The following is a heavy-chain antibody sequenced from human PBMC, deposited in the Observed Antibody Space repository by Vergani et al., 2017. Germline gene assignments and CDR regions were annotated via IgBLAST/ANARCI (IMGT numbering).Heavy chain of an antibody. V-gene: IGHV4-30-4*08. Sequence: QVQLQESGPGLVKPSQTLSLTCTVSGGSISSGDYHWSWICQPPGKGPEWIGYIYYSGSTYYNPSLKSRVTISVDTSKNQFSLKLSSVTAADTAVYHCARASGSYPYYYGMDVWGQGTTVTVSS. J-gene: IGHJ6*02. CDR3: ARASGSYPYYYGMDV. CDR2: IYYSGST. D-gene: IGHD1-26*01. CDR1: GGSISSGDYH.